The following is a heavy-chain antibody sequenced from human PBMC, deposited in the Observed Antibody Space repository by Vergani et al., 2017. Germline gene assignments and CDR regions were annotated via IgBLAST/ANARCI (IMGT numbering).Heavy chain of an antibody. Sequence: EVQLLESGGNLVQPGGSLRLSCAASGFTFDDYAMHWVGQAPGKGLEWVSGINWNSDSIAYADSVKGRFTISRDNAKNSLYLQMNSLRAEDTALYYCVKDIAASGNYWYFDLWGRGTLVTVSS. CDR2: INWNSDSI. CDR1: GFTFDDYA. CDR3: VKDIAASGNYWYFDL. J-gene: IGHJ2*01. D-gene: IGHD6-13*01. V-gene: IGHV3-9*01.